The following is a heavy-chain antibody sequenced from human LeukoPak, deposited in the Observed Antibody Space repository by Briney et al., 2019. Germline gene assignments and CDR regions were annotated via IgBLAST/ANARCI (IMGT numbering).Heavy chain of an antibody. D-gene: IGHD5-18*01. CDR2: ISSSSRYI. CDR3: AIAKGELWLNRATLY. CDR1: GFTFSSYS. J-gene: IGHJ4*02. Sequence: GGSLRLSCAASGFTFSSYSMNWVSQAPGKGLEWVSSISSSSRYIYYTDSVKGRFTISRDNAKNSLYLQMNSLRDEDTAVYYCAIAKGELWLNRATLYWGQGTLVTVSS. V-gene: IGHV3-21*01.